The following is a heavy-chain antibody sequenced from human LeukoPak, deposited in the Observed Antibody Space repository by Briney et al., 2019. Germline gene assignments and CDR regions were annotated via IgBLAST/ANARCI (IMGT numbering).Heavy chain of an antibody. J-gene: IGHJ4*02. Sequence: ALVKVSCKASGYTFTSYDINWVRQAPGQGLEWMRWMNPNSGNTGYAQKFQGRVTMTRNTSISTAYMELSSLRSEDTAVYYCARGLLYYDILTGYYYWGQGTLVTVSS. D-gene: IGHD3-9*01. V-gene: IGHV1-8*01. CDR3: ARGLLYYDILTGYYY. CDR2: MNPNSGNT. CDR1: GYTFTSYD.